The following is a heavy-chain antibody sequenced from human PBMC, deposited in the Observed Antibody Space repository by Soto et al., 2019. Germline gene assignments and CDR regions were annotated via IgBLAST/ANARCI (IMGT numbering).Heavy chain of an antibody. J-gene: IGHJ4*02. D-gene: IGHD6-19*01. Sequence: PSETLSLTCAVYGGSFSGYYWSRIRQPPGKGLEWIGEINHSGSTNYNPSLKSRVTISVDKSKNQFSLKLSSVTAADTAVYYCARERSSGWCDYWGQGTLVTVSS. CDR1: GGSFSGYY. CDR2: INHSGST. V-gene: IGHV4-34*01. CDR3: ARERSSGWCDY.